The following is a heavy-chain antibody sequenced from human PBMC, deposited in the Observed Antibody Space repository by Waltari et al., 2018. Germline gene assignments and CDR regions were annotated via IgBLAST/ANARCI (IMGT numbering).Heavy chain of an antibody. V-gene: IGHV4-34*01. CDR1: GGSFSGYY. J-gene: IGHJ5*02. D-gene: IGHD2-2*01. Sequence: QVQLQQWGAGLLKPSETLSLTCAVYGGSFSGYYWSWIRQPPRKGLEGIGEINHSGSTKHNPSLKSRVTISVDTSKNQFSLKLSSVTAADTAVYYCARGGGVVVQAAMKRRRWFDPWGQGTLVTVSS. CDR2: INHSGST. CDR3: ARGGGVVVQAAMKRRRWFDP.